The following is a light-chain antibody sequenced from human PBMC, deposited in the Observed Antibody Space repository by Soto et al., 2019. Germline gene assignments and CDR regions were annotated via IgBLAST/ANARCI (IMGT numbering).Light chain of an antibody. CDR1: QSVSSSY. J-gene: IGKJ1*01. CDR3: QQYNNWPWT. Sequence: VVLTQSPATLSVSPGERAALSCRASQSVSSSYLAWYQQKPGQAPRLLFYGASTRATGVPARFSGSGSGTEFTLTVSSLQPEDFAVYHCQQYNNWPWTFGQGTKVDIK. CDR2: GAS. V-gene: IGKV3-15*01.